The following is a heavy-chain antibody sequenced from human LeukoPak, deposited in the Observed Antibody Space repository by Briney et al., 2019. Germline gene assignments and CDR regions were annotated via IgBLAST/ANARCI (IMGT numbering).Heavy chain of an antibody. Sequence: PGGSLRLSCAASGFTFGSYGMHWVRQAPGKGLEWVTFIRSDGSNKYYADSVKGRFTISRDNSKNTLYLQMNTLIADDTAVYYCAKGVKQIVVVTAQPYLDYWGQGTLVTVSS. CDR2: IRSDGSNK. J-gene: IGHJ4*02. V-gene: IGHV3-30*02. D-gene: IGHD2-21*02. CDR1: GFTFGSYG. CDR3: AKGVKQIVVVTAQPYLDY.